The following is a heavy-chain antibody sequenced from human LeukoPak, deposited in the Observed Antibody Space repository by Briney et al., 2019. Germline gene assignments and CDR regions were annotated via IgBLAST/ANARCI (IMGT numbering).Heavy chain of an antibody. CDR1: GCSLSSYY. D-gene: IGHD1-7*01. J-gene: IGHJ5*02. Sequence: SETLSLTRTVCGCSLSSYYRGWIRQPAGKGLEGVGGIYTSWSTNYNPSLKSRVTMSVDTSKNQFSLKLSSVTAADTAVYYCARDLVGGTTSGWFDPWGQGTLVTVSS. CDR3: ARDLVGGTTSGWFDP. V-gene: IGHV4-4*07. CDR2: IYTSWST.